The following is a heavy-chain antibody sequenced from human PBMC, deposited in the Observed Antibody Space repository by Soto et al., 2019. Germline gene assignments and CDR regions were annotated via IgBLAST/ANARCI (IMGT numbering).Heavy chain of an antibody. CDR2: ILPMLGTA. V-gene: IGHV1-69*12. J-gene: IGHJ6*02. CDR3: ARGGYNPRGYYYGMDV. Sequence: QVHLVQSGAEVKKPGSSVRVSCKASGDTVSSYGIIWVRQAPGQGLECMGGILPMLGTANYAQKFKGRVTINADESTTTTYMELSSLRPEDTAIYYCARGGYNPRGYYYGMDVWGQGTPVTVS. D-gene: IGHD3-10*01. CDR1: GDTVSSYG.